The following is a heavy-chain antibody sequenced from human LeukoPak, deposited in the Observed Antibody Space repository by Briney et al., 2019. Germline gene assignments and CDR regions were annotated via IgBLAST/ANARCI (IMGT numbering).Heavy chain of an antibody. CDR1: GFTFSSYS. D-gene: IGHD2-2*01. CDR2: ISSSSSTI. J-gene: IGHJ4*02. CDR3: AREYCSSTSCLYDY. V-gene: IGHV3-48*01. Sequence: GGSLRLSCAASGFTFSSYSMNWVRQAPGKGLEWVSYISSSSSTIYYADSVKGRFTVSRDKAKNSLYLQMNSLRAEDTAVYYCAREYCSSTSCLYDYWGQGTLVTVSS.